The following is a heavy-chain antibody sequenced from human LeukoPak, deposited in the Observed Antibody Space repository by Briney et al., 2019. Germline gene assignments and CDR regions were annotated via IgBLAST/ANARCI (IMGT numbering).Heavy chain of an antibody. V-gene: IGHV4-4*02. Sequence: SETLSLTCAVSGGSISSSNWWSWVRQPPGKGLEWIGEIYHSGSTNYNPSLKSRVTISVDKSKNQFSLKLSSVTAADTAVYYCARLEITYYDILTGTAASNYFDYWGQGTLVTVSS. CDR2: IYHSGST. CDR1: GGSISSSNW. CDR3: ARLEITYYDILTGTAASNYFDY. J-gene: IGHJ4*02. D-gene: IGHD3-9*01.